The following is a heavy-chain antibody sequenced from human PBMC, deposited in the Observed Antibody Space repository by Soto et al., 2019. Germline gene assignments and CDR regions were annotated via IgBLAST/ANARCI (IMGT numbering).Heavy chain of an antibody. D-gene: IGHD1-1*01. CDR3: AICGGDDRTTGDGWFDP. Sequence: SETLSLTCAVHGGSFSGYYWSWIRQPPGKGLEWIGEINHSGSTNYNPSLKSRVTISVDTSKNQFSLKLSSVTAADTAVYYCAICGGDDRTTGDGWFDPWGQGTLVTVSS. V-gene: IGHV4-34*01. CDR1: GGSFSGYY. J-gene: IGHJ5*02. CDR2: INHSGST.